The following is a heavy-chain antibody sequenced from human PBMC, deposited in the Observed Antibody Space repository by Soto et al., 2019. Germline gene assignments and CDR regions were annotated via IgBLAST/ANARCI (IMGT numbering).Heavy chain of an antibody. V-gene: IGHV3-23*01. CDR1: GFRFTRYA. Sequence: LRLALLVLGFRFTRYAIRWPRPPSAQGLAWVSGISGSGDSTYYVASVKGRFTISRDNSKNTLFLQMKSMRAEDTAVYYGAKKIYYDSSGYLLSFDRWVQVTMVQVSS. D-gene: IGHD3-22*01. CDR3: AKKIYYDSSGYLLSFDR. J-gene: IGHJ3*02. CDR2: ISGSGDST.